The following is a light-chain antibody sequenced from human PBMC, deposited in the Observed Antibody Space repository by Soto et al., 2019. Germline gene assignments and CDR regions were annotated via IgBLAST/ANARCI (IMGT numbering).Light chain of an antibody. Sequence: QSVLTQPPSVSGAPGQRVTISCNGSSSNIGAGYDVHWYQQLPGTAPKLLIYGNSNRPSGVPDRFSGSKSGTSASLAITGLQAEDEADYYCQSYASSLSGCVFGGGTKVTVL. CDR3: QSYASSLSGCV. V-gene: IGLV1-40*01. CDR2: GNS. CDR1: SSNIGAGYD. J-gene: IGLJ3*02.